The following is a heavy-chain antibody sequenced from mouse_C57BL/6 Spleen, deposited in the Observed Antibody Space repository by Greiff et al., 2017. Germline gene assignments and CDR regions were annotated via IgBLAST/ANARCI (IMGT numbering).Heavy chain of an antibody. Sequence: EVHLVESGGGLVQPGGSLSLSCAASGFTFTDYYMSWVRQPPGKALEWLGFIRNKANGYTTEYSASVKGRFTISRDNSQSILYLQMNALRAEDSATYYCARYTDWADYWGQGTTLTVSS. CDR1: GFTFTDYY. V-gene: IGHV7-3*01. CDR3: ARYTDWADY. CDR2: IRNKANGYTT. J-gene: IGHJ2*01. D-gene: IGHD4-1*01.